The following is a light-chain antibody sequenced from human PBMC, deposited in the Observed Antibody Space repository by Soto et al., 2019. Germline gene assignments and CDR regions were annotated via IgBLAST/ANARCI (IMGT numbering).Light chain of an antibody. CDR3: AAWGDDSLSAL. J-gene: IGLJ3*02. CDR2: RNN. CDR1: PSNIGANY. Sequence: QSVLTQAPSASAAPGQTVTISCSGSPSNIGANYVFWYQHRPGTAPKLLIYRNNQRPSGVPDRFSSSKSGASASLTISGLRAEDEADYYCAAWGDDSLSALFGGGTKLTVL. V-gene: IGLV1-47*01.